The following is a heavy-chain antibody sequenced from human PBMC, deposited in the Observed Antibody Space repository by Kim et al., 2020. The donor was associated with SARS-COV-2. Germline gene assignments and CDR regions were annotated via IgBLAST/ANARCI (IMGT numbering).Heavy chain of an antibody. CDR2: INHSGST. CDR3: ARVEVVPAASGFDY. CDR1: GGSFSGYY. Sequence: SETLSLTCAVYGGSFSGYYWSWIRQPPGKGLEWIGEINHSGSTNYNPSLKSRVTISVDTSKNQFSLKLSSVTAADTAVYYCARVEVVPAASGFDYWGQGTLVTVSS. D-gene: IGHD2-2*01. J-gene: IGHJ4*02. V-gene: IGHV4-34*01.